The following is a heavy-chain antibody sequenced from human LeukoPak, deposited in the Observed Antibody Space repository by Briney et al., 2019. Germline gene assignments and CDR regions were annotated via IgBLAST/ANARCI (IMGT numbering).Heavy chain of an antibody. D-gene: IGHD5-24*01. CDR1: GFTFSSHW. V-gene: IGHV3-74*01. CDR3: ARERDDYNFFDY. J-gene: IGHJ4*02. Sequence: GGSLRLSCAASGFTFSSHWMHWVRQAPGKGLVWVSRINSDGSGTIYADSVKGRFTISRDNAKKSLYLQMNSLRAEDTAVYYCARERDDYNFFDYWGQGTLVTVSS. CDR2: INSDGSGT.